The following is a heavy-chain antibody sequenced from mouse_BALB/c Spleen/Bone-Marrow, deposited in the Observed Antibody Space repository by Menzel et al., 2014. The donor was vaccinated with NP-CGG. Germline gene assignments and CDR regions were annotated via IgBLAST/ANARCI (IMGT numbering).Heavy chain of an antibody. CDR1: DSEVXPIAY. Sequence: VQLQQSGSEQRSPGSSVKLSCKAFDSEVXPIAYMSWVRQKPGHGFVWIGDILPSIGRTIYGEKFEDKATLDADTVSNTANLELNSLTSKNSAIYYCARRGSSGAMDYWGQGTSVTVSS. CDR3: ARRGSSGAMDY. J-gene: IGHJ4*01. CDR2: ILPSIGRT. V-gene: IGHV15-2*02.